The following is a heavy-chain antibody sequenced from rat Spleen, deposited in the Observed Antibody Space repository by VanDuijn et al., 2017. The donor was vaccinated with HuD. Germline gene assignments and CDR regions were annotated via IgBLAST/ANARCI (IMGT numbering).Heavy chain of an antibody. V-gene: IGHV5-25*01. J-gene: IGHJ2*01. CDR3: ARLAMGITDYFDY. Sequence: EVQLVESGGGLVQPGRSMKLSCTVSGITFSNYDMAWVRQAPTKGLEWVASISTAGGNTYYRDSVKGRFTISRDNAKSTLYLQMDSLRSEDTATYYCARLAMGITDYFDYWGQGVMVTVSS. D-gene: IGHD1-9*01. CDR1: GITFSNYD. CDR2: ISTAGGNT.